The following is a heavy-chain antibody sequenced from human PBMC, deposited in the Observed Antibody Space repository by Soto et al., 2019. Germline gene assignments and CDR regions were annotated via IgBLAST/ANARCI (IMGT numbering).Heavy chain of an antibody. CDR3: ASDFFVTKYYYGMDV. CDR2: IIPIFGTA. V-gene: IGHV1-69*13. CDR1: GGTFSSYA. D-gene: IGHD3-3*01. Sequence: SVKVSCKASGGTFSSYAISWVRQAPGQGLEWMGGIIPIFGTANYAQKFQGRVTITADESTSTAYMELSSLRSEDTAVYYCASDFFVTKYYYGMDVWGQGTTVTVSS. J-gene: IGHJ6*02.